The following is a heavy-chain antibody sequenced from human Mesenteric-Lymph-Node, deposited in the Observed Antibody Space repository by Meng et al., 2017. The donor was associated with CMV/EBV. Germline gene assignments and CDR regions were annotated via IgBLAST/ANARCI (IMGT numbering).Heavy chain of an antibody. J-gene: IGHJ4*02. D-gene: IGHD3-10*01. CDR1: GFTFSSYS. Sequence: GESLKISCAASGFTFSSYSMNWVRQAPGKGLEWVSSISSSSSYIYYADSVKGRFTISRDNTKNSLYLQMNTLRAEDTAVYHCARDGPGGGNWYFDYWGQGTLVTVSS. CDR3: ARDGPGGGNWYFDY. CDR2: ISSSSSYI. V-gene: IGHV3-21*01.